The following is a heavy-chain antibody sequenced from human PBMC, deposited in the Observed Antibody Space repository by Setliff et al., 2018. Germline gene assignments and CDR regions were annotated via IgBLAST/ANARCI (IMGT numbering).Heavy chain of an antibody. Sequence: SVKVSCKASGGSFSNYAIIWVRQAPGQGPEWMGGIIPIYGSTNNAEKFQGRVTFSADESMSTVYMELSSLTSADTALYHCARDALYDSNDRNSYYGNWLDPWGQGTLVTVSS. CDR1: GGSFSNYA. J-gene: IGHJ5*02. CDR3: ARDALYDSNDRNSYYGNWLDP. CDR2: IIPIYGST. D-gene: IGHD3-22*01. V-gene: IGHV1-69*13.